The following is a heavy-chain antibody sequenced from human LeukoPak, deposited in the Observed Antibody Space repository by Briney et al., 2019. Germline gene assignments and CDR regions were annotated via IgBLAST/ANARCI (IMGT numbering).Heavy chain of an antibody. CDR3: ARDRIPQRDTAMVT. Sequence: GGSLRLSCAASGFTVSSNYMSWVRQAPGKGLEWVSVIYSGGSTYYADSVKGRFTISRDNSKNTLYLQMNSLRAEDTAVYYCARDRIPQRDTAMVTWGQGTLVTVSS. J-gene: IGHJ4*02. V-gene: IGHV3-53*01. CDR2: IYSGGST. CDR1: GFTVSSNY. D-gene: IGHD5-18*01.